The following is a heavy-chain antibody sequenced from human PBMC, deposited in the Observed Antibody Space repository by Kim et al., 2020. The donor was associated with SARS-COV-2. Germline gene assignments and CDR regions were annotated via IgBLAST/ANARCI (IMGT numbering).Heavy chain of an antibody. J-gene: IGHJ4*02. Sequence: SVKVSCKVAGDTFSSFAMSWVRQAPGQGLEWMGGIIPIFGTANYAQKFQGRVTITADKSTSTAHMELSSLRSEDTAVYYCARAYYDSSGYYYGGYSFDNWGQGALGTVSS. CDR2: IIPIFGTA. CDR3: ARAYYDSSGYYYGGYSFDN. CDR1: GDTFSSFA. V-gene: IGHV1-69*06. D-gene: IGHD3-22*01.